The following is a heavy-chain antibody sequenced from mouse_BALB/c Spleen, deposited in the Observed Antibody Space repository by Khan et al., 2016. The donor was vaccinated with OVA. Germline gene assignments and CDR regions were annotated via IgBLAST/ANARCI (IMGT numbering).Heavy chain of an antibody. V-gene: IGHV1S41*01. CDR2: IGPGSGNA. CDR1: GYTFTSYW. J-gene: IGHJ4*01. CDR3: ARENYYGRTCDAMDY. Sequence: DLVKPGASVKLSCKASGYTFTSYWINWIKQRPGQGLEWIGRIGPGSGNAYYNEMFKGKATLTVDTSSSTAYIQLSSLSSEDSGVYFCARENYYGRTCDAMDYGGQGTSVTVSS. D-gene: IGHD1-1*01.